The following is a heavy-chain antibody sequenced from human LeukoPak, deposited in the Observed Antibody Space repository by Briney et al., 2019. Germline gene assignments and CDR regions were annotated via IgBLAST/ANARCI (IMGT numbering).Heavy chain of an antibody. D-gene: IGHD6-13*01. V-gene: IGHV3-30*02. CDR1: GFTFRTYG. CDR3: ARDGATGYSSSWYNYYGMDV. J-gene: IGHJ6*02. CDR2: MRYDGSNE. Sequence: GGSLRLSCAASGFTFRTYGMHWVRQAPGKGLEWVAFMRYDGSNEYYADSVKGRFTISRDNSKNTLYLQMNSLRAGDTAVYYCARDGATGYSSSWYNYYGMDVWGQGTTVTVSS.